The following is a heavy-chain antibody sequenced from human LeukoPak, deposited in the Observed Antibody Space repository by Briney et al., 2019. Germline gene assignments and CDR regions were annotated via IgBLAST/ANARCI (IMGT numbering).Heavy chain of an antibody. D-gene: IGHD6-13*01. J-gene: IGHJ6*03. V-gene: IGHV4-59*01. CDR3: ARVSARSSWYYYYYMDV. CDR1: GGSMSSYY. Sequence: SETLSLTCTVSGGSMSSYYWSWIRQPPGNGLEWIGYIYYSGSTNYNPSLKSRVTISVDTSKNQFSLKLSSVSAADTAVYYCARVSARSSWYYYYYMDVWGKGTTVTVSS. CDR2: IYYSGST.